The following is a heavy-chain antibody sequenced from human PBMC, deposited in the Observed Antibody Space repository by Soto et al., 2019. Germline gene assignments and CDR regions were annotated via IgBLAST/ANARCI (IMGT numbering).Heavy chain of an antibody. V-gene: IGHV6-1*01. CDR3: ARDRGRIRVSDIVVVPAASRKDTGYGMDV. CDR2: TYYRSKWYN. J-gene: IGHJ6*02. CDR1: GDSVSSNSAA. Sequence: SQTLSLTCAISGDSVSSNSAAWNWIRQSPSRGLEWLGRTYYRSKWYNDYAVSVKSRITINPDTSKNQFSLQLNSVTPEDTAVYYCARDRGRIRVSDIVVVPAASRKDTGYGMDVWGQGTTVTVSS. D-gene: IGHD2-2*01.